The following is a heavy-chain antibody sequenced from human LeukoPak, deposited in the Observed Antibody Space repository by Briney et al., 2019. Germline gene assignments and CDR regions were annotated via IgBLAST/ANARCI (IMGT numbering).Heavy chain of an antibody. V-gene: IGHV1-2*02. Sequence: GASVKVSCKASGYTFTGYYMHWVRQAPGQGLEWMGWINPNSGGTNYAQKFQRRVTMTRDTSISTAYMELSRLRSDDTAVYYCARDLGNYDSSGHPYGYWGQGTLVTVSS. J-gene: IGHJ4*02. CDR1: GYTFTGYY. CDR2: INPNSGGT. CDR3: ARDLGNYDSSGHPYGY. D-gene: IGHD3-22*01.